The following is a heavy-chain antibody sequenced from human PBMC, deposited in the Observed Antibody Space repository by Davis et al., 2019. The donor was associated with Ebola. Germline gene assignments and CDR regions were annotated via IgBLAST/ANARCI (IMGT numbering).Heavy chain of an antibody. D-gene: IGHD2-15*01. V-gene: IGHV1-18*01. J-gene: IGHJ4*02. Sequence: ASVKVSCKASGYTFTSYGISWVRQAPGQGLEWMGWISAYNGNTNYAQKLQGRVTMTTDTSTSTAYMELRSLRSDDTAVYYCARDGYAYCSGGSCYSDYWGQGTLVTVSS. CDR3: ARDGYAYCSGGSCYSDY. CDR1: GYTFTSYG. CDR2: ISAYNGNT.